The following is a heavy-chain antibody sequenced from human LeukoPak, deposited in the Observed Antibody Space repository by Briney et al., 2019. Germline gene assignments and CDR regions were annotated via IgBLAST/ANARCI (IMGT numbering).Heavy chain of an antibody. CDR2: INWNSGSI. CDR1: GFTFDDYA. J-gene: IGHJ4*02. Sequence: GGSLRLSCAASGFTFDDYAMHWVRQAPGKGLEWVSGINWNSGSIDYADSVKGRFTISRDNAKNSLYLQMNSLRAQDMALYYCAKGTRYYDSSGYDYWGQGTLVTVSS. CDR3: AKGTRYYDSSGYDY. V-gene: IGHV3-9*03. D-gene: IGHD3-22*01.